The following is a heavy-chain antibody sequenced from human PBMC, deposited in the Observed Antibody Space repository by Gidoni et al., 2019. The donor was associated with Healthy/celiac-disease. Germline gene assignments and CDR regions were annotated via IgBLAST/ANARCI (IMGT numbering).Heavy chain of an antibody. V-gene: IGHV3-30-3*01. CDR1: GSTFSSYA. CDR2: ISYDGSNK. Sequence: QVQLVESGGVVVQPGRSLRLPWAASGSTFSSYAMHWVRQAPGKGLEWVAVISYDGSNKYYADSVKGRFTISRDNSKNTLYLQMNSLRAEDTAVYYCARDVGATTYYFDYWGQGTLVTVSS. D-gene: IGHD1-26*01. CDR3: ARDVGATTYYFDY. J-gene: IGHJ4*02.